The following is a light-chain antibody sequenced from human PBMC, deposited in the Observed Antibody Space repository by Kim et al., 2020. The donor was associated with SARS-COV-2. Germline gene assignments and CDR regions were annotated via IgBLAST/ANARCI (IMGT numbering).Light chain of an antibody. CDR1: TCDIGAGFG. CDR3: QSYDSGLSGSL. J-gene: IGLJ3*02. Sequence: QGVTVYCSGTTCDIGAGFGILWYQQLPGAVPSLLMYGNHSRPSGVPARFSASASGTSAALAITGLQAEDEAYYFCQSYDSGLSGSLFGGGTQLTVL. CDR2: GNH. V-gene: IGLV1-40*01.